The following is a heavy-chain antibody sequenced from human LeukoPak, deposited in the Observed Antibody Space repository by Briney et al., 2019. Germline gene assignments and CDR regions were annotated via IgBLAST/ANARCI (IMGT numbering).Heavy chain of an antibody. J-gene: IGHJ4*02. CDR1: GFTFRSYW. Sequence: GGSLRLSCTVTGFTFRSYWMSWVRQAPGKGLEWVANINGDESLKYHVDSVKGRFTISRDNAKNSMSLQMNSLRAEDTAVYYCVREGRSGWHFDYWGQGILVTVSS. CDR2: INGDESLK. CDR3: VREGRSGWHFDY. V-gene: IGHV3-7*01. D-gene: IGHD6-19*01.